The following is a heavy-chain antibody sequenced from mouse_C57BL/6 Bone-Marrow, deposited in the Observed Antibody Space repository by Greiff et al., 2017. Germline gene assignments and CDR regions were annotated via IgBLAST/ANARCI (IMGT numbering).Heavy chain of an antibody. CDR3: ARERGDYFDV. D-gene: IGHD3-3*01. J-gene: IGHJ1*03. CDR2: ISDGGSYT. V-gene: IGHV5-4*01. CDR1: GFTFSSYA. Sequence: EVQLQESGGGLVKPGGSLKLSCAASGFTFSSYAMSWVRQTPEKRLEWVATISDGGSYTYYPDNVKGRFTISRDNAKNNLYLQMSHLKSEDTAMYYCARERGDYFDVWGTGTTVTVSS.